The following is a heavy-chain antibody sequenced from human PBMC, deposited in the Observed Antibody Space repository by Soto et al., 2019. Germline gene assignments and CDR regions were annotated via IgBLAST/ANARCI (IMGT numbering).Heavy chain of an antibody. CDR2: MWSEGGNR. CDR1: GFTFSRYG. J-gene: IGHJ6*02. CDR3: TRGGAAGGIEGLDV. V-gene: IGHV3-33*01. Sequence: QVKLVESGGGVVQPGRSLRLSCAASGFTFSRYGMLWVRQAPGKGLEWVAVMWSEGGNRYYADSVEGRFTISRDNSKNTLYLQMNNLGTEDTAVYYCTRGGAAGGIEGLDVWGQGTTVTVSS. D-gene: IGHD6-13*01.